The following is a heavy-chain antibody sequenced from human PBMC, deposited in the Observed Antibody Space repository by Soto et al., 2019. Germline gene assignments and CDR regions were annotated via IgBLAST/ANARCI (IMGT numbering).Heavy chain of an antibody. J-gene: IGHJ5*02. V-gene: IGHV1-24*01. D-gene: IGHD1-7*01. CDR1: GYTLTELS. CDR3: ATAVQNWNYGPEDWFDP. Sequence: ASVKVSCKVSGYTLTELSMHWLRQAPGKGFEWMGGFDPEDGETIYAQKFQGRVTMTEDTSTDTAYMELSSLRSEDTAVYYCATAVQNWNYGPEDWFDPWGQGTLVTVSS. CDR2: FDPEDGET.